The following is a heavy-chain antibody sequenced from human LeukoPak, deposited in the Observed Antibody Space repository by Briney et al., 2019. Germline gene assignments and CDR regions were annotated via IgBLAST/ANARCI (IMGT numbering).Heavy chain of an antibody. D-gene: IGHD1-14*01. J-gene: IGHJ6*03. CDR2: IWYDGSNK. V-gene: IGHV3-33*06. CDR3: AKREPDYYYFYLDV. CDR1: GFTFSSYG. Sequence: PGGSLRLSCAASGFTFSSYGMHWVRQAPGKGLEWVAVIWYDGSNKYYADSVKGRFTISRDNSKNTLYLQMNSLRAEDTAVYYCAKREPDYYYFYLDVWGKGTAVTVSS.